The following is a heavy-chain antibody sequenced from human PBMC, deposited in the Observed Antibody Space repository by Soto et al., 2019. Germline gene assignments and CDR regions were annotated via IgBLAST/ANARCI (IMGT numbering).Heavy chain of an antibody. CDR1: GGSISSNNW. D-gene: IGHD3-22*01. Sequence: PAETLSLTCAVSGGSISSNNWWIWVRRPPGKGLEWIGEIHHSGGTNYNPSLKTRVTISLDKSENQFSLKLKPATAADTAVYFCVTDAVGSNYDDSRSPYLRPFRIGGQGPMVTVSS. CDR2: IHHSGGT. CDR3: VTDAVGSNYDDSRSPYLRPFRI. J-gene: IGHJ3*02. V-gene: IGHV4-4*01.